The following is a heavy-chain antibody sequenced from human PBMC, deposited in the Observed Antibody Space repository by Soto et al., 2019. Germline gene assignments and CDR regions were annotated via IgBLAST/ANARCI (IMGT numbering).Heavy chain of an antibody. CDR3: ARQEGYCSSTSCLPYFDY. J-gene: IGHJ4*02. D-gene: IGHD2-2*01. CDR2: ISAYNGNT. CDR1: GYTFTSYG. V-gene: IGHV1-18*04. Sequence: GASVKVSCKASGYTFTSYGISWVRQAPGQGLEWMGWISAYNGNTNYAQKLQGRVTMTTDTSTSTAYMELRSLRSDDTAVYHCARQEGYCSSTSCLPYFDYWGQGTLVTVSS.